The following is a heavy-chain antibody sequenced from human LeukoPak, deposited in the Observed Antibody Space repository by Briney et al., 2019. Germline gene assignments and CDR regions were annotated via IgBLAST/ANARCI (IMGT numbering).Heavy chain of an antibody. CDR2: IYSSGTT. Sequence: SETLSLTCTASGGSIRDYYWSWVRQPAGKGLEWVGRIYSSGTTNSNPSLRSRVSLSVDTSKNQFSLKLSFVTAADTAVYYCARGRVFTSGWYYFDYWGQGILVTVSS. V-gene: IGHV4-4*07. CDR3: ARGRVFTSGWYYFDY. J-gene: IGHJ4*02. CDR1: GGSIRDYY. D-gene: IGHD6-19*01.